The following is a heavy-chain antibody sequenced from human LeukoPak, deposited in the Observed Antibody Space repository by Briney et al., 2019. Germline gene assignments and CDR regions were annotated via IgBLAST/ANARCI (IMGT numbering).Heavy chain of an antibody. CDR3: AREGNPLGYCSGGSCPEYYFDY. D-gene: IGHD2-15*01. J-gene: IGHJ4*02. CDR1: GLNFSSYA. V-gene: IGHV1-69*04. CDR2: IIPILGIA. Sequence: AVNVSCKASGLNFSSYAIGWVRHATGQGLDWLGRIIPILGIANCAQKFQGRVTITADKSTSTAYMELNSLRSEDSTVYYCAREGNPLGYCSGGSCPEYYFDYWGQGTLVTVSS.